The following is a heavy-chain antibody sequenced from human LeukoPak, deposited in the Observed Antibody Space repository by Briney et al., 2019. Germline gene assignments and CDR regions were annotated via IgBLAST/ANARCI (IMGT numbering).Heavy chain of an antibody. CDR1: GFTFSSYA. CDR3: AKGSSSWPTTFDY. J-gene: IGHJ4*02. V-gene: IGHV3-23*01. Sequence: PGGSLRLSCAASGFTFSSYAMSWVRQAPGKGLEWVSAISGSGGSTYYADSVKGRFTISRDNPKNTLYLQMNSLRAEDTAVYYCAKGSSSWPTTFDYWGQGTLVTVSS. D-gene: IGHD6-13*01. CDR2: ISGSGGST.